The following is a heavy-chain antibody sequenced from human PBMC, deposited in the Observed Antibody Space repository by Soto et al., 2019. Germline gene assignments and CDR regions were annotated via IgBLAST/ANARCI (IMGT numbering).Heavy chain of an antibody. CDR1: GFTFSGSA. CDR3: TRDSSGWPD. V-gene: IGHV3-73*02. Sequence: EVQLVESGGGLVQPGGSLKLSCAASGFTFSGSAIHWVRQTSGKGLEWVGRIRSKVNSYATAYAASVKGRFTISRDDSKNTAYLQMNSLKTEDTAVYYCTRDSSGWPDWGQGTLVTVS. CDR2: IRSKVNSYAT. D-gene: IGHD6-19*01. J-gene: IGHJ4*02.